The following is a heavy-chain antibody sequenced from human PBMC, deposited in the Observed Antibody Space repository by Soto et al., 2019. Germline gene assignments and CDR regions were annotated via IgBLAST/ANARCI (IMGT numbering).Heavy chain of an antibody. CDR3: ARGQRFSDWFDP. Sequence: SETLSLTCSFSVGTISVYYWTWIRQPAGKGLEWIGRIYSSGNTKYNPSLQSRVTMSLDTSNNQFSLRLTSVTAADTAVYYCARGQRFSDWFDPWGQGTLVTVSS. CDR2: IYSSGNT. CDR1: VGTISVYY. V-gene: IGHV4-4*07. J-gene: IGHJ5*02. D-gene: IGHD3-3*01.